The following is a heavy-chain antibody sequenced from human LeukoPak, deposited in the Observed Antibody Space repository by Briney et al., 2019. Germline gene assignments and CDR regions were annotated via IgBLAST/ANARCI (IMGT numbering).Heavy chain of an antibody. V-gene: IGHV4-34*01. Sequence: PSETLSLTCAVYGGSFSGYYWSWIRQPPGKGLEWIGEINHSGSTNYNPSLKSRVTISVDTSKNQFSLKLSSVTAADTAVYYCARRPLTYYYDSSGLYYFDYWGQGTLVTVSS. CDR1: GGSFSGYY. J-gene: IGHJ4*02. CDR2: INHSGST. D-gene: IGHD3-22*01. CDR3: ARRPLTYYYDSSGLYYFDY.